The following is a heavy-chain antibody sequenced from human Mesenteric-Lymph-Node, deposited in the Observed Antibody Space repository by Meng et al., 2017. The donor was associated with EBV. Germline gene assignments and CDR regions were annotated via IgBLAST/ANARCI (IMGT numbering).Heavy chain of an antibody. Sequence: QVQFPQWGAGLLKPSETLSPTRAVYGYSFSGYFWSWIRQPLGKGLEWIGEINHSGGTNYNPSLESRVTISVDASKNQFSLKLRSVTAADTAVYYCARGGGVLTPLDYWGQGGLVTVSS. J-gene: IGHJ4*02. CDR2: INHSGGT. CDR1: GYSFSGYF. D-gene: IGHD4-23*01. CDR3: ARGGGVLTPLDY. V-gene: IGHV4-34*02.